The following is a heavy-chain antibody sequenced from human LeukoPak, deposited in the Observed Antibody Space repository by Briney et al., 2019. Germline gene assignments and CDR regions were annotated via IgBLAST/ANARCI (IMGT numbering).Heavy chain of an antibody. CDR3: ARESGSSLVDY. J-gene: IGHJ4*02. D-gene: IGHD6-13*01. CDR2: INSDGGST. CDR1: GFTFSSYW. Sequence: GGSLRLSCAASGFTFSSYWMHWVRQAPGKGLVWVSRINSDGGSTSYADSVKGRFTISRDNAKNSLYLQMNSLRAEDTAVYYCARESGSSLVDYWGQGTLVTVSS. V-gene: IGHV3-74*01.